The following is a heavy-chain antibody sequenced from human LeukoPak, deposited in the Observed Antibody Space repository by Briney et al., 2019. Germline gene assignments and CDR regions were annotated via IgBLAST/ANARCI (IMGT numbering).Heavy chain of an antibody. D-gene: IGHD3-10*01. J-gene: IGHJ4*02. CDR3: AKDRRAGSYDY. V-gene: IGHV3-23*01. CDR2: ISGRDGST. Sequence: GGSLTLFCAASGFTFSNSAMTWVRQAPGKGLEWVSAISGRDGSTYYADSVKGRFTTSRDNSKNTLYLQMNSLRAEDTAVYYCAKDRRAGSYDYWGQGTLVTVSS. CDR1: GFTFSNSA.